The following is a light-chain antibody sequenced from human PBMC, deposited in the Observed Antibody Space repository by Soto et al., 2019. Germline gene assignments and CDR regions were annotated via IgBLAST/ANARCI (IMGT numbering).Light chain of an antibody. Sequence: QPVLTQSPSASASLGASVKLTCTLSSGHITYAIAWHQQQPEKGPRYLMNLNSDGSHSKGDGIPDRFSGSSSGAERYLTISSLQSEDEADYYCQTWGAGIVAFGGGTKLTVL. CDR1: SGHITYA. CDR3: QTWGAGIVA. J-gene: IGLJ2*01. V-gene: IGLV4-69*02. CDR2: LNSDGSH.